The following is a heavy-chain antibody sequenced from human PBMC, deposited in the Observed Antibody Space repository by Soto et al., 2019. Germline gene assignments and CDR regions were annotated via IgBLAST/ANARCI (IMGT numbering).Heavy chain of an antibody. D-gene: IGHD3-16*02. CDR2: INPNSGGT. V-gene: IGHV1-2*04. CDR3: ARCDYVWGSYRRWSRAFDI. Sequence: ASVKVSCKASGYTFTGHYMHWVRQAPGQGLEWMGWINPNSGGTNYAQKFQGWVTMTRDTSISTAYMELSRLRSDDTAVYYCARCDYVWGSYRRWSRAFDIWGQGTMVTVSS. J-gene: IGHJ3*02. CDR1: GYTFTGHY.